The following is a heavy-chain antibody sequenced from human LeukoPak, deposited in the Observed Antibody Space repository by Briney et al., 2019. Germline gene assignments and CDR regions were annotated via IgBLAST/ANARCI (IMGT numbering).Heavy chain of an antibody. V-gene: IGHV1-46*01. D-gene: IGHD3-10*01. CDR3: ARCASRGYYYYMDV. CDR1: GYTFTSYY. J-gene: IGHJ6*03. CDR2: INPSGGST. Sequence: ASVKVSCKASGYTFTSYYMHWVRQAPGQGLEWMGIINPSGGSTSYAQKFQGRVTITRNTSISTAYMELSSLRSEDTAVYYCARCASRGYYYYMDVWGKGTTVTVSS.